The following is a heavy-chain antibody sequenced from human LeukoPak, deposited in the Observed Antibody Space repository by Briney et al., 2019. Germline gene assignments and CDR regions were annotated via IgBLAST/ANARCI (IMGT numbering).Heavy chain of an antibody. V-gene: IGHV1-18*01. J-gene: IGHJ4*02. CDR3: ARDWRIAVAGTGFDY. D-gene: IGHD6-19*01. Sequence: ASVKVSCMASGYTFNSYGIRWVRQAPGQGLEWMGWISAYNGNTGYAQKLQGRVTITRNTSISTAYMELSSLRSEDTAVYYCARDWRIAVAGTGFDYWGQGTLVTVSS. CDR2: ISAYNGNT. CDR1: GYTFNSYG.